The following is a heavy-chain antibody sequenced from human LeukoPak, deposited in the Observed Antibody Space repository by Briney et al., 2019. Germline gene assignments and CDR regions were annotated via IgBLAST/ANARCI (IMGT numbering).Heavy chain of an antibody. Sequence: GGSLRLSCAASGFTFDDYAMHWVRQAPGKGLEWVSGISWNSGSIGYAGSVKGRFTISRDNAKNSLYLQMNSLRAEDTALYYCAKDTMIVFDAFDIWGQGTMVTVSS. V-gene: IGHV3-9*01. J-gene: IGHJ3*02. CDR3: AKDTMIVFDAFDI. CDR1: GFTFDDYA. CDR2: ISWNSGSI. D-gene: IGHD3-22*01.